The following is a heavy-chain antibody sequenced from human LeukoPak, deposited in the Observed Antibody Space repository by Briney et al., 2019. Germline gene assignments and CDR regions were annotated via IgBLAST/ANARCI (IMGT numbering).Heavy chain of an antibody. CDR3: ARGGVDYYGSGTYYLMYYFDY. CDR1: GFTFNTYG. V-gene: IGHV3-23*01. Sequence: GGSLRLSCAASGFTFNTYGMSWVRQAPGKGLEWVSGISGSGGATYYADSVKGRFTISRDDPHNTLYLQMNSLRAKDTAVYFCARGGVDYYGSGTYYLMYYFDYWGQGALVTVSS. D-gene: IGHD3-10*01. J-gene: IGHJ4*02. CDR2: ISGSGGAT.